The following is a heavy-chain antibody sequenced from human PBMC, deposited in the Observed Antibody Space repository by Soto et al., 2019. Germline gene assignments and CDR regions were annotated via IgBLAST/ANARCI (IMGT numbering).Heavy chain of an antibody. Sequence: QVQLVESGGGVVQPGRSLRLSCVASGLTFSTQGMHWVRQAPGKGLEWVGVIYNDGSTTYYADSVKGRFTISRDNSKNTLYLQMNSLRAEDTAVYYCARNPSGVDIASTKDWGQGTLVTVS. CDR2: IYNDGSTT. V-gene: IGHV3-33*01. CDR3: ARNPSGVDIASTKD. D-gene: IGHD5-12*01. CDR1: GLTFSTQG. J-gene: IGHJ4*02.